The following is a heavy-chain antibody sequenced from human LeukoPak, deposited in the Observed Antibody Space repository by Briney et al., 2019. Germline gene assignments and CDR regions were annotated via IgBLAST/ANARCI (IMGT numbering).Heavy chain of an antibody. D-gene: IGHD3-10*01. CDR3: ARHSRITMVRGAKGAFDI. Sequence: PSETLSLTCAVYGGSFSGYYWSWIRQPPGKGLEWIGEINHSGSTNYNPSLKSRVTISVGTSKNQFSLKLSSVTAADTAVYYCARHSRITMVRGAKGAFDIWGQGTMVTVSS. V-gene: IGHV4-34*01. CDR1: GGSFSGYY. CDR2: INHSGST. J-gene: IGHJ3*02.